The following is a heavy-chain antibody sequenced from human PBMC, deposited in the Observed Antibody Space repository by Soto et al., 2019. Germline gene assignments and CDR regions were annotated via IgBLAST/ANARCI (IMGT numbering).Heavy chain of an antibody. Sequence: QVPLVQSGAEVKKPGSSVKVFCKASGGTFSSYAISWVRQAPGQGLEWMGGIIPIFGTANYAQKFQGRVTITADESTSTAYMELSSLRSEDTAVYYCARDHSGSYAYYYYGMDVWGQGTTVTVSS. CDR2: IIPIFGTA. D-gene: IGHD1-26*01. V-gene: IGHV1-69*01. CDR3: ARDHSGSYAYYYYGMDV. CDR1: GGTFSSYA. J-gene: IGHJ6*02.